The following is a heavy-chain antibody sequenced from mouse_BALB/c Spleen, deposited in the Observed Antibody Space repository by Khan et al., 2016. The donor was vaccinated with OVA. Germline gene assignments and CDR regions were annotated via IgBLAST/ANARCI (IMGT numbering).Heavy chain of an antibody. D-gene: IGHD4-1*01. CDR2: LSSVAYSI. J-gene: IGHJ3*01. V-gene: IGHV5-15*02. CDR1: GFTFIDYG. Sequence: EVELVESGGGLVQPGGSRKLSCAASGFTFIDYGMAWVRQTPGKGPEWIAFLSSVAYSIYYADTVTGRFTISRETAKNTLYLEIGRLRSDDTARYYCARVGFAYWGQGTLVTVSA. CDR3: ARVGFAY.